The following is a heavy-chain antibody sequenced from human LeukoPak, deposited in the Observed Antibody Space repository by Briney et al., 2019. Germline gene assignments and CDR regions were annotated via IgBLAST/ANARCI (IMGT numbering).Heavy chain of an antibody. Sequence: GGSLRLSCAASGFIVSSNHMSWVRQAPGKGLEWVSVIYSGGSTYYADSVKGRFTISRDNSKNTLYLQMNSLRAEDTAVYYCARDTYYYDSSGYYYVQLFDYWGQGTLVTVSS. V-gene: IGHV3-53*01. CDR2: IYSGGST. J-gene: IGHJ4*02. D-gene: IGHD3-22*01. CDR3: ARDTYYYDSSGYYYVQLFDY. CDR1: GFIVSSNH.